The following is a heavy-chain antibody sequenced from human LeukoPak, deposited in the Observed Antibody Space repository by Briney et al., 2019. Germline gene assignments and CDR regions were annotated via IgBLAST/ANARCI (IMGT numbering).Heavy chain of an antibody. CDR3: ARDLGDYNWNGVPDY. J-gene: IGHJ4*02. CDR2: ISSSSSYM. V-gene: IGHV3-21*01. CDR1: GFTVSSNY. D-gene: IGHD1-1*01. Sequence: PGGSLRLSCAASGFTVSSNYMNWVRQAPXKXLXWVSSISSSSSYMYYADSVKGRFTISRDNAKNSLYLQMNSLRAEDTAVYYCARDLGDYNWNGVPDYWGQGTLVTVSS.